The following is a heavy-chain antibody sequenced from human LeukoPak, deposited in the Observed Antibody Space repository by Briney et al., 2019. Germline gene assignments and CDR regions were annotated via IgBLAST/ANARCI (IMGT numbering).Heavy chain of an antibody. V-gene: IGHV1-2*02. D-gene: IGHD6-19*01. CDR2: INPNSGGT. Sequence: ASVKVSCKASGYTFTGYYMHWVRQAPGQGLEWMGWINPNSGGTKSTPKSPGRVTMSRETSIRTAYMELRRLRSDDTAVYYCARGGRQWMVLGMVPHAFDIWGQGTMVTVSS. CDR1: GYTFTGYY. CDR3: ARGGRQWMVLGMVPHAFDI. J-gene: IGHJ3*02.